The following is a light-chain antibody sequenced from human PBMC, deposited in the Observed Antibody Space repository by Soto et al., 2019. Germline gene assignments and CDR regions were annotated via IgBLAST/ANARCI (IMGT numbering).Light chain of an antibody. V-gene: IGLV2-23*01. CDR3: CSYAGSPYV. J-gene: IGLJ1*01. Sequence: QSVLTQPASVSGSPGQSIAISCTGTSSDVGSYNLVSWYQQHPGKAPKLMIYEGSKRPSGVSNRFSGSESGNTASLTISGLQAEDEADYYCCSYAGSPYVFGTGTKV. CDR1: SSDVGSYNL. CDR2: EGS.